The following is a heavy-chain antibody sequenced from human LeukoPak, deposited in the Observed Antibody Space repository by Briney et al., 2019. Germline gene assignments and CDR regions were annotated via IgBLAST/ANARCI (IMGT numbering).Heavy chain of an antibody. CDR3: ARDEDSSSWYYLDY. CDR2: IYYSGST. V-gene: IGHV4-59*11. D-gene: IGHD6-13*01. CDR1: GGSISSHY. Sequence: SETLSLTCTVSGGSISSHYWSWIRQPPGKGLEWIGYIYYSGSTNYNPSLKSRVTISVDTSKNQFSLKLSSVPAADTAVYYCARDEDSSSWYYLDYWGQGTLVTVSS. J-gene: IGHJ4*02.